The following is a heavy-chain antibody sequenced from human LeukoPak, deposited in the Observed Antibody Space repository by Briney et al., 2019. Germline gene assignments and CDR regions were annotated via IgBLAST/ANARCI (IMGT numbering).Heavy chain of an antibody. Sequence: GESLRISCQGSGYRFTSYWISWVRQMPGKGLEWMGRIDPSDSHTNYSPSFQGHVTISADKSISTAYLQWSSLKASDSAMYYCARQGGAAGTTAFDYWGQGTLVTVSS. CDR2: IDPSDSHT. D-gene: IGHD6-13*01. V-gene: IGHV5-10-1*01. J-gene: IGHJ4*02. CDR3: ARQGGAAGTTAFDY. CDR1: GYRFTSYW.